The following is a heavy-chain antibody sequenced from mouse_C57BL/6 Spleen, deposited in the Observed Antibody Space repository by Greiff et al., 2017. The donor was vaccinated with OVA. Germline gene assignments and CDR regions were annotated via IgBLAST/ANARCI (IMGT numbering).Heavy chain of an antibody. D-gene: IGHD1-1*01. V-gene: IGHV1-15*01. J-gene: IGHJ1*03. CDR1: GYTFTDYE. Sequence: QVQLKQSGAELVRPGASVTLSCKASGYTFTDYEMHWVKQTPVHGLEWIGAIDPETGGTAYNQKFKGKAILTADKSSSTAYMELRSLISEDSAVYYCRGGTTVVGHVWGTGTTVTVSS. CDR2: IDPETGGT. CDR3: RGGTTVVGHV.